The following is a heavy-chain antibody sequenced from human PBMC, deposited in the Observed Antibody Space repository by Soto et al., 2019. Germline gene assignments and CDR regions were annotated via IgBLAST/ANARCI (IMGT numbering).Heavy chain of an antibody. CDR1: GDSVSRNSAA. CDR2: TYYRSKWYN. J-gene: IGHJ6*02. D-gene: IGHD6-19*01. Sequence: SQTLSLTGVISGDSVSRNSAAWNWIRQSPSRGLEWLGRTYYRSKWYNDYAVSVKSRITINPDTSKNQFSLQLNSVTPEDTAVYYCARVQHSVAGTVYMDVWGQGTTVTVSS. V-gene: IGHV6-1*01. CDR3: ARVQHSVAGTVYMDV.